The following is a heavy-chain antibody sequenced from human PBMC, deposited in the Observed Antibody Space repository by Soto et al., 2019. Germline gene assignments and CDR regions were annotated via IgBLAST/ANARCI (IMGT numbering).Heavy chain of an antibody. CDR1: GGSFSGYY. D-gene: IGHD3-3*01. Sequence: SETLSLTCAVYGGSFSGYYWSWIRQPPGKGLEWIGGINHSGSTNYNPSLKSRVTISVDTSKNQFSLKLSSVTAADTAVYYCARDGRYDFWSGYSRNYYYYGMDVWGQGTTVTVSS. CDR2: INHSGST. J-gene: IGHJ6*02. V-gene: IGHV4-34*01. CDR3: ARDGRYDFWSGYSRNYYYYGMDV.